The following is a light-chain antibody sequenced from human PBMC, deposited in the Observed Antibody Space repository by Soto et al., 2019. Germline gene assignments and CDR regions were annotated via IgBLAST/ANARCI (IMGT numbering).Light chain of an antibody. CDR2: DVS. J-gene: IGLJ1*01. V-gene: IGLV2-11*01. CDR3: CSYVGSYTYV. Sequence: QSALTQPRSVSGSPGQSVTISCTGTSSDVGYYNYVSWYQQHPGKAPKLMIYDVSKRPSGVPDRFSGSKSGNTASLTISGLQAEDEADYYCCSYVGSYTYVFGIGTKLTVL. CDR1: SSDVGYYNY.